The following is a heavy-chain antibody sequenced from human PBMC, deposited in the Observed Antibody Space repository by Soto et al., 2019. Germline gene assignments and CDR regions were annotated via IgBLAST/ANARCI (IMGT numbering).Heavy chain of an antibody. D-gene: IGHD6-13*01. CDR3: ARDLSPRIAAAGTI. CDR2: INSDGSST. J-gene: IGHJ4*02. V-gene: IGHV3-74*01. Sequence: GGSLRLSCAAPGSIFTGYGMHWVRQAPGKGLVWVARINSDGSSTSYADSVKGRFTISRDNAKNTLYLQMNSLRAEDTAVYYCARDLSPRIAAAGTIWGQGTLVTVSS. CDR1: GSIFTGYG.